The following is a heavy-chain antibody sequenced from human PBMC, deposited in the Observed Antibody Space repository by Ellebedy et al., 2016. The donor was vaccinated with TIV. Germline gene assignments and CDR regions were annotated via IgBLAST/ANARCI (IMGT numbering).Heavy chain of an antibody. V-gene: IGHV3-21*04. CDR3: AKVGRRYYESSGDP. CDR1: GFTFSSYS. J-gene: IGHJ5*02. Sequence: PGGSLRLSCAVSGFTFSSYSMNWVRQAPGKGLEWVSSISDSSIYKYYADSVKGRFTISRDNAKNSLYLQMNSLRAEDTAVYYCAKVGRRYYESSGDPWGQGSLVTVSS. CDR2: ISDSSIYK. D-gene: IGHD3-22*01.